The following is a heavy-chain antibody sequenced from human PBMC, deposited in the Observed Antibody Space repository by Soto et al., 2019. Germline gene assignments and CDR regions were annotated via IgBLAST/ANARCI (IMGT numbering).Heavy chain of an antibody. V-gene: IGHV4-59*08. D-gene: IGHD3-10*01. Sequence: SETLSLTCSVSGGSISSYYWSWIRQPPGKGPEWIAYIYYSGTSYNPSLKSRVSISLDTSKNQFSLKLSSVTAADTAVYYCARQPATTYGSAGPPDFWGQGTTVTVSS. CDR2: IYYSGT. CDR3: ARQPATTYGSAGPPDF. CDR1: GGSISSYY. J-gene: IGHJ6*02.